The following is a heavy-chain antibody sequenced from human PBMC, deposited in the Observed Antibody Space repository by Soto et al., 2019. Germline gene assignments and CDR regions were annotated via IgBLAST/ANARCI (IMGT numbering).Heavy chain of an antibody. CDR2: IYPGDSDA. J-gene: IGHJ4*02. CDR1: GYSFSTHW. V-gene: IGHV5-51*01. D-gene: IGHD3-16*01. CDR3: ARSQFDYVWGTSGYFDS. Sequence: GESLKISCKGSGYSFSTHWVGWVRQMPGKGLEWMGIIYPGDSDARYSPSFKGQVTISVDESTTTAFLQWSSLKASDTAMYFCARSQFDYVWGTSGYFDSWGQGTLVTSPQ.